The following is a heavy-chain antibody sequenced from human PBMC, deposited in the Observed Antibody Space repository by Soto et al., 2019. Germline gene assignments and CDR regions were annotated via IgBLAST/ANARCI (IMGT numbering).Heavy chain of an antibody. CDR2: INHSGST. Sequence: PSETLSLTCAVYGGSFSGYYWSWIRQPPGKGLEWIGEINHSGSTNYNPSLKSRVTISVDTSKNQFSLKLSSVTAADTAVYYCARTIRGDYYYYGMDVWGQGTTVTVSS. CDR3: ARTIRGDYYYYGMDV. V-gene: IGHV4-34*01. CDR1: GGSFSGYY. J-gene: IGHJ6*02. D-gene: IGHD3-10*01.